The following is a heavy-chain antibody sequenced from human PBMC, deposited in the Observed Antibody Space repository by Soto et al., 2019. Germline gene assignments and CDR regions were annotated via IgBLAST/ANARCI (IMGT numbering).Heavy chain of an antibody. CDR2: IYSGGST. J-gene: IGHJ4*02. D-gene: IGHD6-13*01. CDR1: GFTVSSNY. V-gene: IGHV3-53*01. Sequence: GGSLRLSCAASGFTVSSNYMSWVRQAPGKGLEWVSVIYSGGSTYYADSVKGRFTISRDNSKNTLYLQMNSLRAEDTAVYYCARGMYSSSWTFDYWGQGTLATVSS. CDR3: ARGMYSSSWTFDY.